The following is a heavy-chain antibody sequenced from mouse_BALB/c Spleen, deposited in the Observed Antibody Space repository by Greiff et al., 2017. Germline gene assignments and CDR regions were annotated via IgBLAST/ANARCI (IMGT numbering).Heavy chain of an antibody. D-gene: IGHD2-4*01. CDR3: ARGPMITRGFAY. V-gene: IGHV5-6-5*01. CDR1: GFTFSSYA. Sequence: EVNVVESGGGLVKPGGSLKLSCAASGFTFSSYAMSWVRQTPEKRLEWVASISSGGSTYYPDSVKGRFTISRDNARNILYLQMSSLRSEDTAMYYCARGPMITRGFAYWGQGTLITVSA. CDR2: ISSGGST. J-gene: IGHJ3*01.